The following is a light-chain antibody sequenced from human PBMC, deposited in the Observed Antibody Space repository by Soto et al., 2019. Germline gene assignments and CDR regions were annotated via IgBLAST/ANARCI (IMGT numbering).Light chain of an antibody. CDR1: SSDVGGYNY. J-gene: IGLJ1*01. CDR3: SSYTSSITLYV. Sequence: QSALTQPAAVSGSPGQSITISFTGTSSDVGGYNYVSWYQQHPGKAPTLMIYKVSNRPSGVCNRFSGSKSGNTASLTISGLKAEDEADYYCSSYTSSITLYVFGTGTKGTVL. CDR2: KVS. V-gene: IGLV2-14*01.